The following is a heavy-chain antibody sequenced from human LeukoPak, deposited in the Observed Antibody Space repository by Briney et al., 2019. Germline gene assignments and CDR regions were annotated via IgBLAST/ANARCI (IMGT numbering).Heavy chain of an antibody. V-gene: IGHV3-30*02. D-gene: IGHD2-2*01. J-gene: IGHJ4*02. CDR2: IRYDGSNK. Sequence: GGSLRPSCAASGFTFSSYGMHWVRQAPGKGLEWVAFIRYDGSNKYYADSVKGRFTISRDNSKNTLYLQMNSLRAEDTAVYYCAKGTISGIPAAIPFDYWGQGTLVTVSS. CDR1: GFTFSSYG. CDR3: AKGTISGIPAAIPFDY.